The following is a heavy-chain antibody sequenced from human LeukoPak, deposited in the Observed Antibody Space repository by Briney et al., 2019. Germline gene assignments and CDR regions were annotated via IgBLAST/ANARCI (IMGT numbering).Heavy chain of an antibody. V-gene: IGHV3-64*01. CDR3: ARDNGDYDFWSGSKANDAFDI. J-gene: IGHJ3*02. D-gene: IGHD3-3*01. CDR2: ISSNGGST. Sequence: TGGSLRLSCAASGFTFSSYAMHWVRQAPGKGLEYVSAISSNGGSTYYANSVKGRFTISRDKSKNTLYLQMGSLRAEDMAVYYCARDNGDYDFWSGSKANDAFDIWGQGTMVTVSS. CDR1: GFTFSSYA.